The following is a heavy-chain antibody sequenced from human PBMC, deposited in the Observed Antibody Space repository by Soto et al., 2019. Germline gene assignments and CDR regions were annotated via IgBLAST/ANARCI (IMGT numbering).Heavy chain of an antibody. J-gene: IGHJ6*02. CDR1: GGSITSSFY. D-gene: IGHD6-13*01. Sequence: QLQLQESGPGLVKPSETLSLSCTVSGGSITSSFYWGWIRQPPVKGLEWIGSIYGTGNTYYNPSLTGRVTMSADSSTNQSSLNLISVTAAATAVYYCRSSSRYSTDVWGQGATVTVSS. V-gene: IGHV4-39*01. CDR3: RSSSRYSTDV. CDR2: IYGTGNT.